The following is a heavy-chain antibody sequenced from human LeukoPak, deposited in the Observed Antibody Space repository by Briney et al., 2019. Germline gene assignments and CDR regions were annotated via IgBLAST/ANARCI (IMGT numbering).Heavy chain of an antibody. D-gene: IGHD4-17*01. CDR2: IWYDGSNK. Sequence: GGSLRLSCAASGFTFSSYGMHWVRQAPGKGLEWVAVIWYDGSNKYYADSVKGRFTISRDNSKNTLYLHMNSLRAEDTAVYYCARDPTRVGDYGLDYWGQGTLVTVSS. J-gene: IGHJ4*02. CDR3: ARDPTRVGDYGLDY. V-gene: IGHV3-33*01. CDR1: GFTFSSYG.